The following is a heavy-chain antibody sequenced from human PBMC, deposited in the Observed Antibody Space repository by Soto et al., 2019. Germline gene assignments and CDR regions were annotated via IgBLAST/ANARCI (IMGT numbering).Heavy chain of an antibody. CDR1: CFTFSNAW. CDR3: TTLAVADPYYYYYGMDV. Sequence: GGSLRVSCAASCFTFSNAWMNWVRQAPGKGLEWVGRIKSKTDGGTTDYAAPVKGRFTISRDDSKNTLYLQMNSLKTEDTAVYYCTTLAVADPYYYYYGMDVWGQGTTVTVSS. D-gene: IGHD6-19*01. CDR2: IKSKTDGGTT. J-gene: IGHJ6*02. V-gene: IGHV3-15*07.